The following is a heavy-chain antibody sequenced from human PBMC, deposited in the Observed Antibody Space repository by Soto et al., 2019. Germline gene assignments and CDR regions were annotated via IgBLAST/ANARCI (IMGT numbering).Heavy chain of an antibody. D-gene: IGHD1-1*01. V-gene: IGHV3-64D*06. Sequence: GVLRLSCSVSGFTFSNFAMHWVRQAPGKGLEYVSFISSNGGSTYHADSVKGRFAISRDNSKNTLYLQMNDLRAEDTAVYYCTRGPRSTSTGTGAFWGQGTLVTVSS. CDR1: GFTFSNFA. CDR2: ISSNGGST. J-gene: IGHJ4*02. CDR3: TRGPRSTSTGTGAF.